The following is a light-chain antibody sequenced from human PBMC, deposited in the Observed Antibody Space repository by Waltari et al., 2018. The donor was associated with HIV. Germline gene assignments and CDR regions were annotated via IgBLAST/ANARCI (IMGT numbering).Light chain of an antibody. Sequence: DIQLTQSPSFLSASVGDRVIITCRASQDIRNYLAWYQQKLGKAPKLLIYAASSLQSGVPSRFSGSGSGTQFTLTINSLQPEDFATYHCQQLNEYPWTFGQGTQVEIK. CDR3: QQLNEYPWT. CDR1: QDIRNY. V-gene: IGKV1-9*01. CDR2: AAS. J-gene: IGKJ1*01.